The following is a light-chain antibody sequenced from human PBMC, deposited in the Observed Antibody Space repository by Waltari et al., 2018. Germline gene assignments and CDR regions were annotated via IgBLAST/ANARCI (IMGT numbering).Light chain of an antibody. J-gene: IGKJ2*01. Sequence: DIQMTQSPSSLSASVGDSVTITCHASQYLTTCLSWFQQKPGKAPQLLIYDVSNLEAGVVARFSGSGSGTQFSLTIRSLQPEDTATYYCQQCHSLPYTFGQGTKLQIK. V-gene: IGKV1-33*01. CDR3: QQCHSLPYT. CDR2: DVS. CDR1: QYLTTC.